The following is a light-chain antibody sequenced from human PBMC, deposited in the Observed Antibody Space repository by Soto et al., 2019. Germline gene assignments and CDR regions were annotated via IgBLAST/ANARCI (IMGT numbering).Light chain of an antibody. CDR1: SSDVGSYNL. CDR3: CSYAGSSTYV. J-gene: IGLJ1*01. V-gene: IGLV2-23*02. CDR2: ELT. Sequence: QSALTQPASVSGSPGQSITISCTGASSDVGSYNLVSWHQQHPGKAPKLMIYELTKRPSGVSNPFSGSKSANTASLTISGLQAEDEADYYCCSYAGSSTYVFGTGTKLTVL.